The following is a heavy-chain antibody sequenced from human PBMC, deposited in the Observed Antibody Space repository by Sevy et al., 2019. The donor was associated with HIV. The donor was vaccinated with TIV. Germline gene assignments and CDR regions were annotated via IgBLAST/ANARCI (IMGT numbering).Heavy chain of an antibody. V-gene: IGHV3-30*04. CDR1: GFTFSSYD. CDR2: TSHDGKYN. J-gene: IGHJ4*02. CDR3: ARLFSCGGDCYYLDY. Sequence: GGSLRLSCAGSGFTFSSYDMHWVRQAPGKGLEWVAVTSHDGKYNNYADSVKVRFTISTDNFKNTLYLQMNSLRVEDTALYFCARLFSCGGDCYYLDYWGQGALVTVSS. D-gene: IGHD2-21*02.